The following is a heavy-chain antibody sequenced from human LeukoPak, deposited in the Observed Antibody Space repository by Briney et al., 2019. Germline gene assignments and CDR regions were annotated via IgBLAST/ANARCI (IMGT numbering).Heavy chain of an antibody. CDR2: IYYSGST. CDR3: ARAYSSSWWARKRSFDDAFDI. CDR1: GGSISSSSYY. J-gene: IGHJ3*02. Sequence: SETLSLTCTVSGGSISSSSYYWGWIRQPPGKGLEWIGSIYYSGSTYYNPSLKSRVTISVDTSKNQFSLKLSSVTAADTAVYYCARAYSSSWWARKRSFDDAFDIWGQGTMVTVSS. V-gene: IGHV4-39*07. D-gene: IGHD6-13*01.